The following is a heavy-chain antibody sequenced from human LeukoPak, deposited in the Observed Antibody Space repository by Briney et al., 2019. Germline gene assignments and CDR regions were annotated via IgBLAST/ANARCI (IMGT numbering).Heavy chain of an antibody. V-gene: IGHV6-1*01. CDR1: GDSVSSNSAA. CDR2: TYYRSKWYI. CDR3: AREGVPHRYCSSTSCYRAGFDY. D-gene: IGHD2-2*01. J-gene: IGHJ4*02. Sequence: SQTLSLTCAISGDSVSSNSAAWNWTRQSPSRGLEWLGRTYYRSKWYIDYAVSVKSRISISPDTSKNQFSLQLNSVTPEDTAVYYCAREGVPHRYCSSTSCYRAGFDYWGQGTLVTVSS.